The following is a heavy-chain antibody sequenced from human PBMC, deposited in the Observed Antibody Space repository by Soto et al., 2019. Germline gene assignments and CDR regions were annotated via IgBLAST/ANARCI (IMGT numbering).Heavy chain of an antibody. V-gene: IGHV3-23*01. Sequence: EVQLLESGGGLVQPGGSLRLSCAASGFTFSSYAMSWVRQAPGKGLEWVSAISGSGGSTYYADSVKGRFTISRDNSKNTLYLQMTRLRAEDTAVYYCAKDYSSSWYTGFNNWFDPWGQGTLVTVSS. D-gene: IGHD6-13*01. CDR3: AKDYSSSWYTGFNNWFDP. CDR2: ISGSGGST. CDR1: GFTFSSYA. J-gene: IGHJ5*02.